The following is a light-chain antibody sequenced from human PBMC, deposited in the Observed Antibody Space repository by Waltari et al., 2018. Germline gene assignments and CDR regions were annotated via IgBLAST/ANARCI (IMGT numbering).Light chain of an antibody. CDR2: GSS. CDR3: QQFGSSPRGT. Sequence: IVLTQPPGTLSLSPGDTGTLSCGASQSLSSSYLAWYQQRPGQAPRLLIYGSSNRATGIPDRFSGSGSGTHFTLIISGLEPEDSAVYYCQQFGSSPRGTFGQGTKLEIK. J-gene: IGKJ2*01. V-gene: IGKV3-20*01. CDR1: QSLSSSY.